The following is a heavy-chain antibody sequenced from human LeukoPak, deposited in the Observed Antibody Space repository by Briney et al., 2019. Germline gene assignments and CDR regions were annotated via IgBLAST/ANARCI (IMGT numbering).Heavy chain of an antibody. Sequence: PGGSLRLSCAASGFTVSSNYMSWVRQAPGKGLEWVSVIYSGGSTYYADSVKGGFTISRDNSKNTLYLQMNSLRAEDTAAYYCAKSLGVGGYTRYKGFDQWGQGTLVVVSS. V-gene: IGHV3-53*01. D-gene: IGHD3-16*02. CDR1: GFTVSSNY. CDR3: AKSLGVGGYTRYKGFDQ. CDR2: IYSGGST. J-gene: IGHJ4*02.